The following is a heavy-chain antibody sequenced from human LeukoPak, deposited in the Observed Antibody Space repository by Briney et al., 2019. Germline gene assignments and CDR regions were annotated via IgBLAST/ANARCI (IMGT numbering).Heavy chain of an antibody. J-gene: IGHJ4*02. CDR3: ARFTDNGSPLDY. Sequence: GGSLRLSCAASGFTFNGSAVHWVRQASGKGLEWVGRIRSKTNNYATAYTASVKGRFTISRDDAKNTAYLQMNSLKTEDTAVYYCARFTDNGSPLDYWGQGILVTVSS. D-gene: IGHD3-10*01. CDR1: GFTFNGSA. V-gene: IGHV3-73*01. CDR2: IRSKTNNYAT.